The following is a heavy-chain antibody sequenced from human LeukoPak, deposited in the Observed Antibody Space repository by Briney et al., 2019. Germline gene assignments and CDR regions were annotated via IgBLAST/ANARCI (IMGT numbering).Heavy chain of an antibody. V-gene: IGHV1-18*01. J-gene: IGHJ4*02. CDR1: GYTFTSYG. Sequence: ASVKVSCKASGYTFTSYGISWVRQAPGQGLEWMGWISSYNGNTNYAQKLQGRVTMNIHTSTSTDYMELRSLRSDDTAVYYCARIIAVTTADYWGQGTLVTVSS. D-gene: IGHD6-19*01. CDR3: ARIIAVTTADY. CDR2: ISSYNGNT.